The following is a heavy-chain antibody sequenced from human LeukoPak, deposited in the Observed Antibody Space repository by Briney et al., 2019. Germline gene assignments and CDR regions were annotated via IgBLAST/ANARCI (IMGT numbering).Heavy chain of an antibody. Sequence: QPGGSLRLSCAASGFTFSSYAMHWVRQAPGKGLEWVAVISYDGSNKYYADSVKGRFTISRDNSKNTLYLQMNSLRAEDTAVYYCARDWAPYGDGLDAFDIWGQGTMVTVSS. CDR1: GFTFSSYA. J-gene: IGHJ3*02. CDR2: ISYDGSNK. D-gene: IGHD4-17*01. CDR3: ARDWAPYGDGLDAFDI. V-gene: IGHV3-30*14.